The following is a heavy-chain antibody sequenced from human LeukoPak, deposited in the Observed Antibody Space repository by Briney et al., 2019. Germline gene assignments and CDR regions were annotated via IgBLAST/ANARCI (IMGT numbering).Heavy chain of an antibody. CDR3: ARDLYSGWDRLGYCSSTSCLRFDY. D-gene: IGHD2-2*01. V-gene: IGHV1-2*02. CDR1: GYTFTGYY. CDR2: INTNSGGT. Sequence: ASVRVSCTASGYTFTGYYMHWVRQAPGQGLEWMGWINTNSGGTNYAQTFQGRVTMTRDTSISTAYMELSRLRSDDTAVYYCARDLYSGWDRLGYCSSTSCLRFDYGGQGTLVTVS. J-gene: IGHJ4*02.